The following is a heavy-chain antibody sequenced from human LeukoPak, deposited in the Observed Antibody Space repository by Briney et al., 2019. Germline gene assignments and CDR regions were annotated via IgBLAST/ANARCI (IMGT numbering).Heavy chain of an antibody. Sequence: ASVKVSCKASGYTFTGYYVHRVRQAPGQGLEWMGWINPNSGDTNYAQKFQGRVTMTRDTSISTAYMELSRLRSDDTAVYYCARDYCGGDCFPDYWGQGTLVTVSS. CDR1: GYTFTGYY. D-gene: IGHD2-21*02. CDR3: ARDYCGGDCFPDY. CDR2: INPNSGDT. J-gene: IGHJ4*02. V-gene: IGHV1-2*02.